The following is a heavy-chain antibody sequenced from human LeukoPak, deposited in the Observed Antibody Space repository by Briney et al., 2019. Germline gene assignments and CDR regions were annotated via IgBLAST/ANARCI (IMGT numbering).Heavy chain of an antibody. CDR1: GFTFSTYD. J-gene: IGHJ4*02. D-gene: IGHD6-19*01. CDR2: IGDDGRNK. Sequence: GGSLRLSCAASGFTFSTYDMHWVRQAPGKGLGWVAFIGDDGRNKYYVDSVKGRFTVSRDNSKNTLYLQMNSLRPEDTAVYCCSKGHSAGWYDFDYWGQGTLASVSS. V-gene: IGHV3-30*02. CDR3: SKGHSAGWYDFDY.